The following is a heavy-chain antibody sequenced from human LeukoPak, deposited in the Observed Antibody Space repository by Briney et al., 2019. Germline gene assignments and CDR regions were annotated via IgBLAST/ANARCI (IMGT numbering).Heavy chain of an antibody. D-gene: IGHD5-18*01. CDR1: GGSISSSSYY. CDR3: ARVKTGYRSPYFDY. Sequence: SETLSLTCTVSGGSISSSSYYWGWIRQPPGKGLEWIGSIYYSGSTYYNPSLKSRVTISVDTSKNQFSLKLSSVTAADTAVYYCARVKTGYRSPYFDYWGQGTLVTVSS. V-gene: IGHV4-39*07. CDR2: IYYSGST. J-gene: IGHJ4*02.